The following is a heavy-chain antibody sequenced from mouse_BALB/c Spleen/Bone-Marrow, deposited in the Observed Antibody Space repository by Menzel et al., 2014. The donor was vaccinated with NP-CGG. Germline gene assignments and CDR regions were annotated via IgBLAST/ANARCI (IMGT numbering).Heavy chain of an antibody. Sequence: VQLQQSGAELVRPGSSVKISCKASGYVFSSYWMNWVKQRPGQGLEWIGQIFPGDGDPNYNGQFKGKATLTADRSSSTAFMQLSSLTSEDSAVYFCARGDFDYDFTMDYWGQGTSVTVSS. CDR2: IFPGDGDP. J-gene: IGHJ4*01. D-gene: IGHD2-4*01. V-gene: IGHV1-80*01. CDR1: GYVFSSYW. CDR3: ARGDFDYDFTMDY.